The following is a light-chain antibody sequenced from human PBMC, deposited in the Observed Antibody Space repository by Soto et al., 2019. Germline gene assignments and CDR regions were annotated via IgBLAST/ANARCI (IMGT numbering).Light chain of an antibody. CDR1: QSVSSSD. CDR2: GTS. CDR3: QQYGSSPT. J-gene: IGKJ4*01. Sequence: EVVAKLSLCTVSLSTKERATLSCMASQSVSSSDLAWYQHKPGQSPRLLIYGTSSRATGIPDRFSGSGSGTGFTLTIRRLEPEDSAVYYCQQYGSSPTVGGGTKVDIK. V-gene: IGKV3-20*01.